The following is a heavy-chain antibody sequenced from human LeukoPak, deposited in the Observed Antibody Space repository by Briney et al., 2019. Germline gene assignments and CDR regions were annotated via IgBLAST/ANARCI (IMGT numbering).Heavy chain of an antibody. J-gene: IGHJ5*02. V-gene: IGHV3-74*01. Sequence: GGSLRLSCAASGFTFSNYWMHWVRQAPGKGLVWVSRINSDGINTSYADSVKGRFTISRDNAKNTLNLQMNSLRAEDTALYYCAREIEGIAAVGQNWFDPWGQGTLVTVSS. CDR2: INSDGINT. CDR3: AREIEGIAAVGQNWFDP. CDR1: GFTFSNYW. D-gene: IGHD6-13*01.